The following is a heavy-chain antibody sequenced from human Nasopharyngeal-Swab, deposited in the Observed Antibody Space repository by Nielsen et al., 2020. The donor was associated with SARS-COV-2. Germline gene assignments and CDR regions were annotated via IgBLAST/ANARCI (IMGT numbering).Heavy chain of an antibody. Sequence: WIRQPPGKGLEWVSSISSSSSCIYYADSVKGRFTISRDNAKNSLYLQMNSLRAEDTAVYYCARERGSSWCYFDYWGQGTLVTVSS. V-gene: IGHV3-21*01. CDR2: ISSSSSCI. D-gene: IGHD6-13*01. J-gene: IGHJ4*02. CDR3: ARERGSSWCYFDY.